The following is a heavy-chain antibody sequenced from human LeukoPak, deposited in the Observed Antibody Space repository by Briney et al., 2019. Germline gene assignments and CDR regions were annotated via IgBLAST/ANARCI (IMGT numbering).Heavy chain of an antibody. V-gene: IGHV3-23*01. CDR3: AKDMNSWRDGSGLGDYFDY. Sequence: TGGSLRLSCAASGFTFSSYAMSWVRQAPGKGLEWVSGTSGSGRSIHYADSVKGRFTISRENSKNTLYLQMNSLRADDTAVYYCAKDMNSWRDGSGLGDYFDYWGQGTLVTVSS. CDR2: TSGSGRSI. J-gene: IGHJ4*02. D-gene: IGHD6-19*01. CDR1: GFTFSSYA.